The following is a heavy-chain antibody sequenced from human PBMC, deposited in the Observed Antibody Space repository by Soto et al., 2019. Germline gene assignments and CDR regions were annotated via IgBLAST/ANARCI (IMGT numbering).Heavy chain of an antibody. D-gene: IGHD2-15*01. CDR2: IYYSGST. Sequence: PSETLSLTCTVSGGSISSSSYYWGWIRQPPGKGLEWIGSIYYSGSTYYNPSLKSRVTISVDTSKNQFSLKLSSVTAADTAVYYCASLDYCSGGSCYSGPFDYWGQGTLVTVSS. CDR3: ASLDYCSGGSCYSGPFDY. CDR1: GGSISSSSYY. J-gene: IGHJ4*02. V-gene: IGHV4-39*01.